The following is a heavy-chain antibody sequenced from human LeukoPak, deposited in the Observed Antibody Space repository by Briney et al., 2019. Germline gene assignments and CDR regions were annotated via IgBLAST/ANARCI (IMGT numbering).Heavy chain of an antibody. CDR1: GVSFSGYY. J-gene: IGHJ6*03. D-gene: IGHD4-17*01. V-gene: IGHV4-34*01. CDR2: INHSGST. CDR3: ARDYGDFNYYYYYMDV. Sequence: SETLSLTCAVYGVSFSGYYWSWIRQPPGKGLEWIGEINHSGSTNYNPSLKSRVTISVDPSKNQFSLKLSSVTAADTAVYYCARDYGDFNYYYYYMDVWGKGTTVTVSS.